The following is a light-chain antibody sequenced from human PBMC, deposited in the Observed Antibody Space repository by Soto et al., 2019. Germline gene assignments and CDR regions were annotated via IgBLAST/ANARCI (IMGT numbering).Light chain of an antibody. Sequence: QSVLTQPPSASGSPGQSVAISCTGTSRDVGAYNFVSWYQQHPGKAPKLIIYEVSQRPSGVPDRFSGSKSGNTASLTVSGLQAEDEADYYCSSYSTSNTPYVFGTGTKLTVL. V-gene: IGLV2-8*01. CDR2: EVS. CDR1: SRDVGAYNF. J-gene: IGLJ1*01. CDR3: SSYSTSNTPYV.